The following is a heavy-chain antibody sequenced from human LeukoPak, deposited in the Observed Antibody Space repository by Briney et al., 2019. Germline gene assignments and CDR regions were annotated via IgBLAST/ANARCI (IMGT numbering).Heavy chain of an antibody. CDR2: IYDGGNT. Sequence: GGSLRLSCAASGFTVSSYMSWVRQAPGKGLEWVSVIYDGGNTNYADSVKGRFTTSRDNSKNTLYLQMNSLRAEDTAVYYCARRISYYYDSSGYHRYWYFDLWGRGTLVTVSS. V-gene: IGHV3-53*01. D-gene: IGHD3-22*01. CDR3: ARRISYYYDSSGYHRYWYFDL. J-gene: IGHJ2*01. CDR1: GFTVSSY.